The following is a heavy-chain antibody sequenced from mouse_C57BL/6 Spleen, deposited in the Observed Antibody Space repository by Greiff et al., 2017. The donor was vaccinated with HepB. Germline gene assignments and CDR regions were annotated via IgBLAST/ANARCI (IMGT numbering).Heavy chain of an antibody. V-gene: IGHV5-6*02. CDR3: ARGSSYDYYAMDY. CDR2: ISSGGSYT. J-gene: IGHJ4*01. Sequence: DVMLVESGGDLVKPGGSLKLSCAASGFTFSSYGMSWVRQTPDKRLEWVATISSGGSYTYYPDSVKGRFTISRDNAKNTLYLQMSSLKSEDTAMYYCARGSSYDYYAMDYWGQGTSVTVSS. D-gene: IGHD1-1*01. CDR1: GFTFSSYG.